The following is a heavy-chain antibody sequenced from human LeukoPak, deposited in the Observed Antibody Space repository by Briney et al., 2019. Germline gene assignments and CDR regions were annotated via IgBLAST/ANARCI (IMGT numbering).Heavy chain of an antibody. D-gene: IGHD3-22*01. CDR3: TTRGTMIGRGPFDI. Sequence: GGSLRLSCAASGFTFSDAWMSWVRQAPGKGLEWVGRIKSKTDGGTTDYAAPVKGRFTISRDDSKKTLYLQMNSLNTEDTAVYYCTTRGTMIGRGPFDIWGQGTMVTVSS. CDR1: GFTFSDAW. CDR2: IKSKTDGGTT. V-gene: IGHV3-15*01. J-gene: IGHJ3*02.